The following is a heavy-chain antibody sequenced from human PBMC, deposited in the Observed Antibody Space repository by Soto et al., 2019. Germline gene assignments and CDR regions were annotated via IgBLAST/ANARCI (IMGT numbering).Heavy chain of an antibody. CDR2: ISYDGSNK. Sequence: HPXGSLQLCCAASGFTFSSYGMHWVRQAPGKGLEWVAVISYDGSNKYYADSVKGRFTISRDNSKNTLYLQMNSLRAEDTAVYYCAKGRFYDSSGYYGYWGQGTLVTVYS. D-gene: IGHD3-22*01. CDR3: AKGRFYDSSGYYGY. CDR1: GFTFSSYG. J-gene: IGHJ4*02. V-gene: IGHV3-30*18.